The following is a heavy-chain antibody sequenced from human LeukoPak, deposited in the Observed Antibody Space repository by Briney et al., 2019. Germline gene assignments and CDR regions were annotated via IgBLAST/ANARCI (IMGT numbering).Heavy chain of an antibody. Sequence: TGRSLTLSCAASGFTFSDHNMTWVRQAPGKGLGWVSSISSRSTYIYYAGSAKGRFTICRDNARDSLYLQMNRLRAEDTAVYSCAREGSGRYVGYNFDCWGQGTLVTVSS. J-gene: IGHJ4*02. CDR3: AREGSGRYVGYNFDC. D-gene: IGHD6-19*01. CDR2: ISSRSTYI. V-gene: IGHV3-21*01. CDR1: GFTFSDHN.